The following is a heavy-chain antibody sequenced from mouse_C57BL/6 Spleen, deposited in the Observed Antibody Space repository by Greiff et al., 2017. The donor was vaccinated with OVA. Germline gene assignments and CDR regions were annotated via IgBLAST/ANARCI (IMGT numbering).Heavy chain of an antibody. V-gene: IGHV1-64*01. CDR3: ARGRTTPVMDD. J-gene: IGHJ4*01. CDR2: IHPNRGST. Sequence: QVQLQQPGAELVKPGASVKLSCKASGYTFTSYWMHWVKQRPGQGLEWIGMIHPNRGSTTYNEKFKSKATLTVDKSSSTAYMQLSSLTSEDSAVYYCARGRTTPVMDDWGQGTSVTVSS. D-gene: IGHD1-1*01. CDR1: GYTFTSYW.